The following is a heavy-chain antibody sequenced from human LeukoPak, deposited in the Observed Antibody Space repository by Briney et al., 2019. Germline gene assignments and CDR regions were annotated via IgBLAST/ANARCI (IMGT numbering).Heavy chain of an antibody. D-gene: IGHD2-2*01. CDR2: ISAYNGNT. CDR3: ATGASGEIVVVPAATAFDI. CDR1: GYTFTSYG. V-gene: IGHV1-18*01. J-gene: IGHJ3*02. Sequence: ASVKVSCKASGYTFTSYGISWVRQAPGQGLEWMGWISAYNGNTNYAQKLQGRVTMTTDTSTSTAYMELRSLRFEDTAVYYCATGASGEIVVVPAATAFDIWGQGTMVTVSS.